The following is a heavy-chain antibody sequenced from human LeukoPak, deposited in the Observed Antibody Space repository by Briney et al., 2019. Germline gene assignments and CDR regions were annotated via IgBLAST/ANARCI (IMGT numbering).Heavy chain of an antibody. CDR1: GFTFSSYA. J-gene: IGHJ5*02. CDR2: ISGSGGST. CDR3: AKYAYCSSTSCYLDHAHWFDP. V-gene: IGHV3-23*01. Sequence: GGSLRLSCAASGFTFSSYAMSWVRQAPGKGLEWVSAISGSGGSTYYADSVKGRFTISRDNSKNTLYLQMNSLRAEDTAVYYCAKYAYCSSTSCYLDHAHWFDPWGQGTLVTVSS. D-gene: IGHD2-2*01.